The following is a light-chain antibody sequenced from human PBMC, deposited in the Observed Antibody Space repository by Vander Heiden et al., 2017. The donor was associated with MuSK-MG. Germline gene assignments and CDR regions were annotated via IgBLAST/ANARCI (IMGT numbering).Light chain of an antibody. V-gene: IGLV2-8*01. CDR1: SMDVGRYNF. CDR3: SSYAGSNTWV. CDR2: EVT. J-gene: IGLJ3*02. Sequence: QSALTQPPSASGSPGQLVTIPCTGTSMDVGRYNFGSRYQQHPGKAPILMIYEVTKRPAGVPHRFSGSKAGNTASLTVSGLQTEDEADYYCSSYAGSNTWVFGGGTKVTVL.